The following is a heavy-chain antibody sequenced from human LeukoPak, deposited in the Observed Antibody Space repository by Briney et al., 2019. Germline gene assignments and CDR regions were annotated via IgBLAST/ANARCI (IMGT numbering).Heavy chain of an antibody. CDR1: GYIFTDYY. Sequence: SCKASGYIFTDYYMHWVRQAPGKGLEWVAVILPDGSDKYYADSVTGRFTISRDNSKNTLYLQMNSLRADDTAVYYCARNARDSVFDLWGQGTMVTVSS. CDR3: ARNARDSVFDL. CDR2: ILPDGSDK. J-gene: IGHJ3*01. V-gene: IGHV3-33*01.